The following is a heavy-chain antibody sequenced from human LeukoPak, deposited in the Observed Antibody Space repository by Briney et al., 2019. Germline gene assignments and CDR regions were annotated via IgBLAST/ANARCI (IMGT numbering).Heavy chain of an antibody. D-gene: IGHD6-19*01. V-gene: IGHV3-48*03. CDR3: ARMPVAGQYNDY. CDR2: ISSSGDSL. J-gene: IGHJ4*02. Sequence: TGGSLRLSCAASGFTFSSYEMKWVRQAPGKGLEWVSYISSSGDSLYYADSVKGRFTMSRDNARNSLYLQMDSLRAEDTAIYYCARMPVAGQYNDYWGQGTLVTVSS. CDR1: GFTFSSYE.